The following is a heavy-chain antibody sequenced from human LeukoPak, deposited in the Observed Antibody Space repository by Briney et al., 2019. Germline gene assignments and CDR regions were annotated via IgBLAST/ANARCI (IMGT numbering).Heavy chain of an antibody. D-gene: IGHD2-2*01. Sequence: GASVTVSCKASGYTFTSYGISWVRQAPGQGLEWMGWISAYNGNTNYAQKLQGRVTMTTDTSTSTAYMELRSLRSDDTAVYYCASGYCSSTSCYPDYWGQGTLVTVSS. CDR3: ASGYCSSTSCYPDY. J-gene: IGHJ4*02. V-gene: IGHV1-18*01. CDR1: GYTFTSYG. CDR2: ISAYNGNT.